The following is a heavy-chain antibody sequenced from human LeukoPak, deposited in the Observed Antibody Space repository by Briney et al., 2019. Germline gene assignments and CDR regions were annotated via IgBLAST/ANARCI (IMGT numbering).Heavy chain of an antibody. CDR1: GYTLTDLY. Sequence: ASVKVSCKVSGYTLTDLYIHWVRQAPGKGLEWMGGFDPEDGEIIYAQKFQGRVTMTEDTSTDTAYMELSSLRSEDTAVYYCTTVDCSGGSCSVGYFDYWGQGTLVTVSS. CDR2: FDPEDGEI. V-gene: IGHV1-24*01. CDR3: TTVDCSGGSCSVGYFDY. J-gene: IGHJ4*02. D-gene: IGHD2-15*01.